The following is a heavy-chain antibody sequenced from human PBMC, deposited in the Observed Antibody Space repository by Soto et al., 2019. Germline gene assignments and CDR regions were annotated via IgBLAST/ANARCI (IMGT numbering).Heavy chain of an antibody. CDR2: INIEGSTT. Sequence: EVQLVESGGGLVQPGGSRRLSCAASGFTVKNYWMHWVRQAPGKGLVWVSRINIEGSTTDYADSVRGRFAISRDNAKNTLYLQINSLRDEDTAVYYCTRDRGGNFYGGFDYWGRGTLVTVSP. D-gene: IGHD1-26*01. CDR1: GFTVKNYW. V-gene: IGHV3-74*01. CDR3: TRDRGGNFYGGFDY. J-gene: IGHJ4*02.